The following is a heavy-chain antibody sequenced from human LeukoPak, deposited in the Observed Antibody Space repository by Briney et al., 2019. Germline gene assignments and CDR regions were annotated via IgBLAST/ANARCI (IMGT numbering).Heavy chain of an antibody. J-gene: IGHJ3*02. CDR2: INPNSGGT. Sequence: ASVKVSCKASGYTFTGYYMHWARQAPGQGLEWMGRINPNSGGTNYAQKFQGRVTMTRDTSISTAYMELSRLRSDDTAVYYCARADCSSTSCLNAFDIWGQGTMVTVSS. V-gene: IGHV1-2*06. CDR1: GYTFTGYY. D-gene: IGHD2-2*01. CDR3: ARADCSSTSCLNAFDI.